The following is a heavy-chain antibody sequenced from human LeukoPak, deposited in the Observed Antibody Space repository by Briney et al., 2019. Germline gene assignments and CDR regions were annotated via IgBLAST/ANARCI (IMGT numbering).Heavy chain of an antibody. Sequence: ASVRVSCKASGYTFSNYGISWLRQAPGQGLEWMGWIRGDNGNTNYAQNLQDRVTMTTDTSTSTAYMELKSLRSDDTAVYYCARDLFPRLVVITADYHFYGLDVWGQGTTVIVSS. CDR3: ARDLFPRLVVITADYHFYGLDV. CDR1: GYTFSNYG. V-gene: IGHV1-18*01. CDR2: IRGDNGNT. D-gene: IGHD3-22*01. J-gene: IGHJ6*02.